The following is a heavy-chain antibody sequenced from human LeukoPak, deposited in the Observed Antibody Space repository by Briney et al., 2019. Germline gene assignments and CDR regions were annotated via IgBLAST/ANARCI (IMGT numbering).Heavy chain of an antibody. V-gene: IGHV7-4-1*02. D-gene: IGHD2-15*01. CDR1: GYTFTSYA. J-gene: IGHJ5*02. CDR3: ARARYCSGGSCYGAYNWSQP. CDR2: IGTNTGNP. Sequence: ASVKVSCKASGYTFTSYAMNWVRQAPGPGLEWMGWIGTNTGNPTYTPGFTGRFVFSLHTSVSTAYLQISSLLSAATAVYVCARARYCSGGSCYGAYNWSQPWGQPTLVIVSS.